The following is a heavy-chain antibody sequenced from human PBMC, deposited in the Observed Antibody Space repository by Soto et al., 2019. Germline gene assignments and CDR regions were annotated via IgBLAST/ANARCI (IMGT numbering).Heavy chain of an antibody. Sequence: GESLKISCKCSGYSFTSYWIGLVRQMPGKGLEWMGIIYPGDSDTRYSPSFQGQVTISADKSISTAYLQWSSLKASDTAMYYCARRITFGGVIVLNYFDYWGQGTLVTVSS. J-gene: IGHJ4*02. V-gene: IGHV5-51*01. CDR3: ARRITFGGVIVLNYFDY. CDR1: GYSFTSYW. D-gene: IGHD3-16*02. CDR2: IYPGDSDT.